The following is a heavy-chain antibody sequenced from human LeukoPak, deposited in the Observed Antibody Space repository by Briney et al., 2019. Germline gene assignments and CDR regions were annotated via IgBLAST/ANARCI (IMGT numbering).Heavy chain of an antibody. CDR2: INPNSGGT. CDR1: GYTFTGYY. CDR3: ARAKSYSSGYYYFDY. Sequence: ASVKVSCKASGYTFTGYYMHWVRQAPGQGLEWMGWINPNSGGTNYAQKFQGRVTMTRDTSISTAYMELSRLRSDDTAVYYCARAKSYSSGYYYFDYWGQGTLVTVSS. V-gene: IGHV1-2*02. D-gene: IGHD3-22*01. J-gene: IGHJ4*02.